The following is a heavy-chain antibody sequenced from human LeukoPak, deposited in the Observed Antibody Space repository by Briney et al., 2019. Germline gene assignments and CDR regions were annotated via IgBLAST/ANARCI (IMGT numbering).Heavy chain of an antibody. CDR1: GDSISSSSSY. Sequence: KPSETLSLTCTVSGDSISSSSSYWGWIRQPPGEGLEWIGSIYYSGSTYYNTSLRSRVTISVDTSKNQFPLRLNSVTAADTAVYYCASTDYYDFYFDYWGQGTLVTVSS. CDR3: ASTDYYDFYFDY. J-gene: IGHJ4*02. D-gene: IGHD3-22*01. CDR2: IYYSGST. V-gene: IGHV4-39*01.